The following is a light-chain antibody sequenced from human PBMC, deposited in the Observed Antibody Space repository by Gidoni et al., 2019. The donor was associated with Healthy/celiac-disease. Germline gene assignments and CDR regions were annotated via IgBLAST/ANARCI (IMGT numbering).Light chain of an antibody. CDR1: PDSSNS. V-gene: IGKV1-33*01. CDR2: DAS. J-gene: IGKJ4*01. Sequence: DVQMTQSPSSPSSSVGDRVTITCQASPDSSNSFKWSQQKPGKAPKLLIYDASNLETGVPSTFCGSGSGTDFTITISSLQPEDIATYYCRQYDNHPLPFGEGTKVEIK. CDR3: RQYDNHPLP.